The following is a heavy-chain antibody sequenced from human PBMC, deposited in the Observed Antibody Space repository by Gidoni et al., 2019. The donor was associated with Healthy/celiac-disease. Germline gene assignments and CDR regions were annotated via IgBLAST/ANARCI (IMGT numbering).Heavy chain of an antibody. J-gene: IGHJ6*02. V-gene: IGHV1-69*01. Sequence: QVQLVQSGAEVKKPGSSVKVSCKASGGTFSSYALSWVRQAPGQGLEWMGGIIPIFGTANYAQKFQGRVTITADESTSTAYMELSSLRSEDTAVYYCARSNNRVTPGYYYYYGMDVWGQGTTVTVSS. CDR1: GGTFSSYA. CDR2: IIPIFGTA. CDR3: ARSNNRVTPGYYYYYGMDV. D-gene: IGHD1-1*01.